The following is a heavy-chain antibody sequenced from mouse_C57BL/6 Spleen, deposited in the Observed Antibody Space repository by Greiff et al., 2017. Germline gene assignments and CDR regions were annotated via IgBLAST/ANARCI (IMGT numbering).Heavy chain of an antibody. CDR3: ARYPSDYYGSSYAWFAY. CDR2: IYPGSGST. CDR1: GYTFTSYW. Sequence: QVQLKQPGAELVKPGASVKMSCKASGYTFTSYWITWVKQRPGQGLEWIGDIYPGSGSTNYNEKFKSKATLTVDTSSSTAYMQLSSLTSEDSAVXYCARYPSDYYGSSYAWFAYWGQGTLVTVSA. V-gene: IGHV1-55*01. J-gene: IGHJ3*01. D-gene: IGHD1-1*01.